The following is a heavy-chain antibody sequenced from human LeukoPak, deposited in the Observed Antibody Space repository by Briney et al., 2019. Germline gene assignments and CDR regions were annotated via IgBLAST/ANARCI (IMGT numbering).Heavy chain of an antibody. CDR1: GDSFPINSAA. CDR3: ASGDGVTGFDS. J-gene: IGHJ4*02. V-gene: IGHV6-1*01. Sequence: SQTLSLTCAISGDSFPINSAACNWIRQSPSRGLEWLGRAYYRSKWYNDYAVSVKSRIIISPDTSKNQVSLPLNSVTPEDTAVHYCASGDGVTGFDSWGQGTLVTVSS. D-gene: IGHD3-10*01. CDR2: AYYRSKWYN.